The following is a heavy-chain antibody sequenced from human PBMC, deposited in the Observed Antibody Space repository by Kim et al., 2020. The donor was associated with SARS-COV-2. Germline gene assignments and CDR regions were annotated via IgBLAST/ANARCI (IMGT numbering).Heavy chain of an antibody. CDR1: GFNFNIYA. J-gene: IGHJ5*02. CDR3: ARDAVPYNGQYDCFDP. Sequence: GGSLRLSCAPSGFNFNIYAFSWVRQAPGKGLEWLSTIGGGDSDIYYADSVKGRFTISRDNSEKTLYLQMNSLRADDTAIYYCARDAVPYNGQYDCFDPWGQGILVTVSS. D-gene: IGHD2-8*01. CDR2: IGGGDSDI. V-gene: IGHV3-23*01.